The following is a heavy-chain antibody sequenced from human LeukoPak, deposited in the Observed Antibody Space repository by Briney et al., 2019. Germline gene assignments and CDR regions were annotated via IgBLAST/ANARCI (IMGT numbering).Heavy chain of an antibody. CDR3: ARAYIMGATRWFDP. V-gene: IGHV3-30*14. Sequence: GGSLRLSCAASGFTFSSYSMHWVRQAPGKGLEWVALISYDGSNKYYADAVKGRFTISRDNSKNILYLQISGLRAEDTAMYYCARAYIMGATRWFDPWGQGTLVTVSS. D-gene: IGHD1-26*01. CDR1: GFTFSSYS. J-gene: IGHJ5*02. CDR2: ISYDGSNK.